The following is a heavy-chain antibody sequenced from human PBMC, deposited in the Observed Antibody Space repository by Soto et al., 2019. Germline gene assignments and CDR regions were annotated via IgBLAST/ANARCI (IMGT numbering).Heavy chain of an antibody. CDR1: GFSLSTTGVG. V-gene: IGHV2-5*02. CDR3: VQSRCGGDCLQSYSSHSYYGLDV. CDR2: IYWDDDK. D-gene: IGHD2-21*01. J-gene: IGHJ6*02. Sequence: SGPTRVNPTQTLTLTCTFSGFSLSTTGVGVGWIRQPPGKALEWLALIYWDDDKRYNPSLKSRLTITKDTSKNQVVLTMTNMDPVDTATYYCVQSRCGGDCLQSYSSHSYYGLDVWGQGTTVTVSS.